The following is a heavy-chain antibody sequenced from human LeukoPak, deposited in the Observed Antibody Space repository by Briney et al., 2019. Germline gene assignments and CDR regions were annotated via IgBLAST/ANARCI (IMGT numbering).Heavy chain of an antibody. Sequence: SETLSLTCTVSGGSISSYYWSWIRQPPGKGLEWIGYIYYSGSTNYNPSLKSRVTISVDTSKNQFSLKLSSVTAADTAVYYCARGPPRVVVTAIDDAFDIWGQGTMVTVSS. V-gene: IGHV4-59*12. CDR3: ARGPPRVVVTAIDDAFDI. CDR1: GGSISSYY. J-gene: IGHJ3*02. CDR2: IYYSGST. D-gene: IGHD2-21*02.